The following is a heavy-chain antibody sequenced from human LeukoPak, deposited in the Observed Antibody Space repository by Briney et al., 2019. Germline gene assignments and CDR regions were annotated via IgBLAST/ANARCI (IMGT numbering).Heavy chain of an antibody. CDR1: GFTFTSSA. CDR3: AAASEIVVVTADAFDI. J-gene: IGHJ3*02. D-gene: IGHD2-21*02. V-gene: IGHV1-58*02. CDR2: IVVGSGNT. Sequence: ASVKVSCKASGFTFTSSAMQWVRQARGQRLEWIGWIVVGSGNTNYAQKFQERVTITRDMSTSTAYMELSSQRSEDTAVYYCAAASEIVVVTADAFDIWGQGTMVTVSS.